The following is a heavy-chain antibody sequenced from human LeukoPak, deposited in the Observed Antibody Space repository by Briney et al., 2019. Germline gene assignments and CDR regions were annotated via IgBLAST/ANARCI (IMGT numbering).Heavy chain of an antibody. Sequence: PSETLSLTCTVSGYSISSGYYWGWVRQPPGKGLEWIGSIYHSGSTYYNPSLKSRVTISVDTSKNQFSLKLSSVTAADTAVYYCARAVRVAVAGTGVVGFDPWGQGTLVTVSS. V-gene: IGHV4-38-2*02. CDR3: ARAVRVAVAGTGVVGFDP. CDR2: IYHSGST. D-gene: IGHD6-19*01. CDR1: GYSISSGYY. J-gene: IGHJ5*02.